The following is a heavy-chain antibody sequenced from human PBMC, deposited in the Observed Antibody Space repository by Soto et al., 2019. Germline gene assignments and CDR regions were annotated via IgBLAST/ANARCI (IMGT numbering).Heavy chain of an antibody. CDR3: ARADAVAGQTQLINFQH. J-gene: IGHJ1*01. Sequence: QVQLVQSGAEVKKPGASVKVSCKASGYTFTSYGISWVRQAPGQGLEWMGWISAYNGNTNYAQKLQGRVTMTTDTPTSTAYMELRSLRSDDTAVYYCARADAVAGQTQLINFQHWGQGTLVTVSS. CDR1: GYTFTSYG. V-gene: IGHV1-18*01. D-gene: IGHD6-19*01. CDR2: ISAYNGNT.